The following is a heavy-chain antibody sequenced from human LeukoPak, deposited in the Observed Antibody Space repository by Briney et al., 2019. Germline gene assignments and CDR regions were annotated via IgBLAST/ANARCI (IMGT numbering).Heavy chain of an antibody. CDR1: GFTFSQDW. V-gene: IGHV3-15*01. J-gene: IGHJ4*02. Sequence: GGSLRLSCAGSGFTFSQDWMSWVRQVPGKGLEWLGLIKNKIDGGTTDYAVTVKGRFTISRDDSKNTLYLQMNSLKTGYTAVYYCSKYNPYDALDYWGQGTLVTVPS. D-gene: IGHD1-1*01. CDR2: IKNKIDGGTT. CDR3: SKYNPYDALDY.